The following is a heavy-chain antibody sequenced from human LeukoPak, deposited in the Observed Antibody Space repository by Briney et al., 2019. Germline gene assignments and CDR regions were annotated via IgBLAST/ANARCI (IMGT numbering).Heavy chain of an antibody. J-gene: IGHJ4*02. D-gene: IGHD3-22*01. CDR1: GYTFTSYG. CDR2: ISAYNGNT. V-gene: IGHV1-18*01. CDR3: AREEAHYYDSSGYRELISFDY. Sequence: ASVKVSCKASGYTFTSYGISWVRQAPGQGLEWMGWISAYNGNTNYAQKLQGRVTMTTDTSTSTAYMELRSPRSDDTAVYYCAREEAHYYDSSGYRELISFDYWGQGTLVTVSS.